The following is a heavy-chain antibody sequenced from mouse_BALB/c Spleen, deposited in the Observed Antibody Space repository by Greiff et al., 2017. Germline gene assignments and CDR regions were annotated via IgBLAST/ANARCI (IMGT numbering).Heavy chain of an antibody. CDR1: GFTFNTYA. Sequence: EAGGGLVQPKGSLKLSCAASGFTFNTYAMNWVRQAPGKGLEWVARIRSKSNNYATYYADSVKDRFTISRDDSQSMLYLQMNNLKTEDTAMYYCVRHDYYGSSYFDYWGQGTTLTVSS. CDR3: VRHDYYGSSYFDY. V-gene: IGHV10-1*02. J-gene: IGHJ2*01. D-gene: IGHD1-1*01. CDR2: IRSKSNNYAT.